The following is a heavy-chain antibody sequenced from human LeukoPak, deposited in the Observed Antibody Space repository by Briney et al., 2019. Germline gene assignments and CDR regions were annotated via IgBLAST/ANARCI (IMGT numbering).Heavy chain of an antibody. Sequence: GGSLRLSCEASGFTFSSYWMNWVRQAPGKGLMWVSRITNDGSSTTYADSVKGRFTISRDNAKNTLFLQMKSLRVGDTAVYYCARDYTALDYWGQGTLVTVSS. J-gene: IGHJ4*02. CDR1: GFTFSSYW. D-gene: IGHD5-18*01. V-gene: IGHV3-74*01. CDR2: ITNDGSST. CDR3: ARDYTALDY.